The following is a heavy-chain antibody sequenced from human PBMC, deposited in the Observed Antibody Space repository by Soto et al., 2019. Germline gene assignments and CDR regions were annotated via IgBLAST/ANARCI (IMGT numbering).Heavy chain of an antibody. CDR2: IYYSGST. Sequence: SSETLSLTCTVSGGSISSGGYYWSWIRQHPGKGLEWIGYIYYSGSTYYNPSLKSRVTISVDTSKNQFSLKLSSVTAADTAVYYCARVRARCIEAAGRGDCSYNWFDPWGQGTLVTVYS. CDR3: ARVRARCIEAAGRGDCSYNWFDP. D-gene: IGHD6-13*01. CDR1: GGSISSGGYY. V-gene: IGHV4-31*03. J-gene: IGHJ5*02.